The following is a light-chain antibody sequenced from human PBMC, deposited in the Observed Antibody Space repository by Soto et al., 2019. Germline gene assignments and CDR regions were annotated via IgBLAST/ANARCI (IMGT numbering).Light chain of an antibody. J-gene: IGKJ3*01. CDR1: QSISSY. Sequence: DIQMTQSPSSLSASVGDRVTITCRASQSISSYLNWYQQKPGKAPKLLIYAASSLQSGVPSRFSGSGSGTDVTLTISSLQPEDFATYYCQQSYSTPFTFGPGNKVDI. CDR3: QQSYSTPFT. V-gene: IGKV1-39*01. CDR2: AAS.